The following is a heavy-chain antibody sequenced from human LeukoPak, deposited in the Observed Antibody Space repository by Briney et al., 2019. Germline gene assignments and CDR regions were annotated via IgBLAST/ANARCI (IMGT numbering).Heavy chain of an antibody. V-gene: IGHV3-30*18. CDR1: GFTFSSYG. Sequence: GRSLRLSCAASGFTFSSYGVHWVRQAPGKGLEWVAVISYDGSNKYYADSVKGRFTISRDNSKNTLYLQMNSLRAEDTAVYYCAKDGVGATPGDQLFDYWGQGTLVTVSS. CDR3: AKDGVGATPGDQLFDY. J-gene: IGHJ4*02. D-gene: IGHD1-26*01. CDR2: ISYDGSNK.